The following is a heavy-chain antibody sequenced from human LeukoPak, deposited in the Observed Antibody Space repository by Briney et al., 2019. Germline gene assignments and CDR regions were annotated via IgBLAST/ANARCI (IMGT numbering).Heavy chain of an antibody. J-gene: IGHJ3*02. CDR2: IYTSGST. V-gene: IGHV4-4*07. CDR3: ASPLYYDILTGLDVGAFDI. CDR1: GGSISSYY. D-gene: IGHD3-9*01. Sequence: PSETLSLTCTVSGGSISSYYWSWIRQPAGKGLEWIGRIYTSGSTNYNPSLKSRVTISVDTSKNQFSLKLTSVTAADTAVYYCASPLYYDILTGLDVGAFDIWGQGTMVTVSS.